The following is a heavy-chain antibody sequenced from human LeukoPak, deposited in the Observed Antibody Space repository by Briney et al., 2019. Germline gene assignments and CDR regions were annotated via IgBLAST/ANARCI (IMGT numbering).Heavy chain of an antibody. CDR2: IYYSGST. D-gene: IGHD4-23*01. Sequence: SETLSLTCTVSGGSISSYYWSWIRQPPGKGLEWIGYIYYSGSTNYNPSLKSRVTISVDTSKNQFSLKLSSVTAADTAVYYCARRHGGNLWYFDYWGQGTLVTVSS. CDR3: ARRHGGNLWYFDY. CDR1: GGSISSYY. V-gene: IGHV4-59*08. J-gene: IGHJ4*02.